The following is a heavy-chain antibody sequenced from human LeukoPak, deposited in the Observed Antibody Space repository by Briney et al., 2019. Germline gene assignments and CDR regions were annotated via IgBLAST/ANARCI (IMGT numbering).Heavy chain of an antibody. CDR3: ARRILTGCIDK. Sequence: SETLSLTCTVYGDSITTDTCSWGWIRQPPEKGLEWIGNIYYSGSTYYNPSLKSRVTISVDTSKNQFSLRVNSVTAADTAVFYCARRILTGCIDKWGQGTLVTVSS. CDR2: IYYSGST. D-gene: IGHD3-9*01. V-gene: IGHV4-39*01. J-gene: IGHJ4*02. CDR1: GDSITTDTCS.